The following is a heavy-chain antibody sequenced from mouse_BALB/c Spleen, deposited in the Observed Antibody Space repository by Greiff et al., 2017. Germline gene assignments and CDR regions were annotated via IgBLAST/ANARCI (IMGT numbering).Heavy chain of an antibody. J-gene: IGHJ4*01. Sequence: EVKLVESGGGLVKPGGSLKLSCAASGFTFSSFGMHWVRQAPEKGLEWVAYISSGSSTIYYADTVKGRFTISRDNPKNTLFLQMTSLRSEDTAMYYCARYPKGGAMDYWGQGTSVTVSS. CDR3: ARYPKGGAMDY. V-gene: IGHV5-17*02. CDR2: ISSGSSTI. CDR1: GFTFSSFG.